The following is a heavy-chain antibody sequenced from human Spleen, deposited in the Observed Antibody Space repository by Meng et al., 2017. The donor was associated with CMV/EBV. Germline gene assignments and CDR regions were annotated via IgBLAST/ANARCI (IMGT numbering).Heavy chain of an antibody. V-gene: IGHV3-30*02. CDR2: IRYDGSNK. J-gene: IGHJ4*02. Sequence: GESLKISCAASGFTFSSYGMHWVRQAPGKGLEWVAFIRYDGSNKYYADSVKGRFTISRDNSKNTVYLQMNSLKLEDTAVYYCARGADTPVVLPPDFWGQGTLVTVSS. D-gene: IGHD5-18*01. CDR3: ARGADTPVVLPPDF. CDR1: GFTFSSYG.